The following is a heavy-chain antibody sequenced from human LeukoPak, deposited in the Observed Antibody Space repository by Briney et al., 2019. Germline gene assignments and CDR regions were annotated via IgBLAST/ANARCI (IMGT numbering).Heavy chain of an antibody. V-gene: IGHV3-23*01. D-gene: IGHD6-13*01. CDR2: ITGSGGNT. Sequence: SCKASGYTFTSYYMHWVRQAPGKGLEWVSVITGSGGNTYYADSVKGRFTISKDNSKNTVYLQMSSLRVDDTAVYYCAKAASSSWPSYYYGMDVWGQGTTVTVSS. CDR1: GYTFTSYY. J-gene: IGHJ6*02. CDR3: AKAASSSWPSYYYGMDV.